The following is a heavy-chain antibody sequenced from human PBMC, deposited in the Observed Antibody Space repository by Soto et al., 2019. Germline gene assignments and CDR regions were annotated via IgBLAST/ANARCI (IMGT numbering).Heavy chain of an antibody. Sequence: GGSLRLSCAASGFTFSNAWMNWVRQAPGKGLEWVGRIKSKTDGGTTDYAAPVKGRFTISRDDSKNTLYLQMNSLKTEDTAVFYFISLSYFDSSGYYYESVDYWGQGTLVTVSS. CDR2: IKSKTDGGTT. CDR1: GFTFSNAW. D-gene: IGHD3-22*01. J-gene: IGHJ4*02. CDR3: ISLSYFDSSGYYYESVDY. V-gene: IGHV3-15*07.